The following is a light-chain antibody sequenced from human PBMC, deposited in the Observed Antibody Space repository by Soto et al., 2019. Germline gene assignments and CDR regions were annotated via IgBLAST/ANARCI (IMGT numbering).Light chain of an antibody. J-gene: IGLJ2*01. V-gene: IGLV1-40*01. CDR3: QSYDSGLGGSV. CDR1: SSNIGAGYD. CDR2: GNT. Sequence: QSVLTQPPSVSGAPGQRVTISCTGSSSNIGAGYDVHWYQQLPGTAPKLLIYGNTNRPSGVPDRFSGSKSGTSASLAITGLQADDEADYYCQSYDSGLGGSVFGGGTKVTVL.